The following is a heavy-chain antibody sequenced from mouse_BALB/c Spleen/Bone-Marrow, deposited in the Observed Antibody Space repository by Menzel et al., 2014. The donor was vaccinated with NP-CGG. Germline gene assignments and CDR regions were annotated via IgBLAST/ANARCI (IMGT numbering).Heavy chain of an antibody. CDR3: ARDWDEAYYFDY. CDR2: INPSNGRT. V-gene: IGHV1S81*02. CDR1: GYTFTSYW. J-gene: IGHJ2*01. D-gene: IGHD4-1*01. Sequence: LVESGAELVKPGASVKLSCKASGYTFTSYWMHWVKQRPGQGLEWIGEINPSNGRTNYNEKFKSKATLTVDKSSSTAYMQLSSLTSEDSAVYYCARDWDEAYYFDYWGQGTTLTVSS.